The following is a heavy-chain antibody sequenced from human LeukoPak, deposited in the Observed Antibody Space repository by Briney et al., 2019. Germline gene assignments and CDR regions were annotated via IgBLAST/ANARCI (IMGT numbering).Heavy chain of an antibody. V-gene: IGHV1-18*04. CDR1: GYTFTSYG. D-gene: IGHD6-13*01. J-gene: IGHJ4*02. Sequence: ASVKVSCKASGYTFTSYGISWVRQAPGQGLEGMGWVSAYNGNTNYAQKLQGRVTMTTDTSTSKAYMELRSLRSDDTAVYYCARVAAAGTSPCRDWGQGTLVTVSS. CDR3: ARVAAAGTSPCRD. CDR2: VSAYNGNT.